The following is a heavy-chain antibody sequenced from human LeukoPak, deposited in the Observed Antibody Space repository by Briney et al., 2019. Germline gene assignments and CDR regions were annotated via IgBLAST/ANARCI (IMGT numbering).Heavy chain of an antibody. J-gene: IGHJ4*02. CDR3: AREGREMATYYFDY. Sequence: ASVKVSCKASGYTFTGYYMHWVRQAPGQGLEWMGWISAYNGNTNYAQKLQGRVTMTTDTSTSTAYMELRSLRSDDTAVYYCAREGREMATYYFDYWGQGTLVTVSS. CDR1: GYTFTGYY. V-gene: IGHV1-18*04. CDR2: ISAYNGNT. D-gene: IGHD5-12*01.